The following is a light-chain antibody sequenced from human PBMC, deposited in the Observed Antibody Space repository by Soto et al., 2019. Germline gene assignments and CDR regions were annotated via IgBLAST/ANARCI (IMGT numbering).Light chain of an antibody. CDR1: SSDVGGYNY. CDR3: SSYTTSSTLLFV. J-gene: IGLJ1*01. V-gene: IGLV2-14*01. Sequence: QSALTQPASVSGSPGQSITISCTGTSSDVGGYNYVSWYQQHPGKAPKLMIYEVSNRPSAVSNRFSGSKSGNTASLTISGLQAEDEADYYCSSYTTSSTLLFVFGTGTKLTVL. CDR2: EVS.